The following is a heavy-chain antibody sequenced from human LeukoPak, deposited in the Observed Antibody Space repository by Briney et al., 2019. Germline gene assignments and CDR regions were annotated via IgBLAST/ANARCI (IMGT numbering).Heavy chain of an antibody. V-gene: IGHV3-48*01. J-gene: IGHJ4*02. CDR3: ARARNSGSYGDLQKYYFDY. CDR1: GFTFSSYS. Sequence: GGSLRLFCAASGFTFSSYSMNWVRQAPGKGLEWVSYISSSSSTIYYADSVKGRFTISRDNAKNSLYLQMNSLRAEDTAVYYCARARNSGSYGDLQKYYFDYWGQGTLVTVSS. D-gene: IGHD1-26*01. CDR2: ISSSSSTI.